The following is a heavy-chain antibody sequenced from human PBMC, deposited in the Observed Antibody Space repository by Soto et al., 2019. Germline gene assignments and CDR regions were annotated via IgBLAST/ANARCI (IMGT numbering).Heavy chain of an antibody. J-gene: IGHJ5*02. CDR2: IIPIVETP. V-gene: IGHV1-69*01. CDR3: ARLSRPNYYDTSGFFKDNWFDP. D-gene: IGHD3-22*01. CDR1: GGTFNSYD. Sequence: QVQLVQSGAEVKKPGSSMKVSCKASGGTFNSYDINWVRQAPGQGLEWMGGIIPIVETPKYAQKFQGRLTISADVSTNTVYMELSSLRSEDTAMYYCARLSRPNYYDTSGFFKDNWFDPWGQGTLVTVSS.